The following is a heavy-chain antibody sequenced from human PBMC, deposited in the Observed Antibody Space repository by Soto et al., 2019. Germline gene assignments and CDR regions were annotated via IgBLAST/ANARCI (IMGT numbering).Heavy chain of an antibody. Sequence: GGSLRLSCAASRFTFSNYVMSWVRQAPGKGLEWVSAVSGSGGSTYYADSVKGRFTISRDNSKNTLSLQMNSLRAEDTAVYYCAKSARGDGYKNAFDVWGQGTMVTVSS. CDR2: VSGSGGST. CDR1: RFTFSNYV. CDR3: AKSARGDGYKNAFDV. V-gene: IGHV3-23*01. D-gene: IGHD5-12*01. J-gene: IGHJ3*01.